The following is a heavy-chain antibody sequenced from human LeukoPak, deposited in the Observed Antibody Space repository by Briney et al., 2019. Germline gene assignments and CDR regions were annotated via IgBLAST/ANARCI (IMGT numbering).Heavy chain of an antibody. V-gene: IGHV3-30-3*01. J-gene: IGHJ5*02. CDR2: ISKDGSDT. CDR3: ARAVAGMMA. Sequence: PGGSLRLSCAASGFTFSSYAMFWVRQAPGKGLEWVTIISKDGSDTFYADSVRGRFTISRDNSKNMLYLQLNSLTTEDTALYYCARAVAGMMAWGQGTLVTVSS. CDR1: GFTFSSYA. D-gene: IGHD6-19*01.